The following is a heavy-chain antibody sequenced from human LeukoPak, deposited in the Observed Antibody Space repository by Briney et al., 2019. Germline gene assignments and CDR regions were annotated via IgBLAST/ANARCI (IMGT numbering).Heavy chain of an antibody. CDR1: GGSISSSSYY. J-gene: IGHJ4*02. CDR3: ERHQGPTPYDC. CDR2: IYYSGST. Sequence: SETLSLTCTVSGGSISSSSYYWGWIRQPPGKGLEWIGSIYYSGSTYYNPSLKSRVTISVDTSKNQFSLKLSSVTAADTAVYYWERHQGPTPYDCWGQGTLVTVSS. V-gene: IGHV4-39*01.